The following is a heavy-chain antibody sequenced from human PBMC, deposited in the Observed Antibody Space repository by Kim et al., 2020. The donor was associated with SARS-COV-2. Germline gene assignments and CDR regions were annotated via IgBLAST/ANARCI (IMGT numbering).Heavy chain of an antibody. CDR3: AREKTKTIFGVVIFYGMDV. Sequence: SQTLSLTCAISGDSVSSNSAAWNWIRQSPSRGLEWLGRTYYRSKWYNDYAVSVKSRITINPDTSKNQFSLQLNSVTPEDTAVYYCAREKTKTIFGVVIFYGMDVWGQGTTVTVSS. CDR2: TYYRSKWYN. D-gene: IGHD3-3*01. J-gene: IGHJ6*02. V-gene: IGHV6-1*01. CDR1: GDSVSSNSAA.